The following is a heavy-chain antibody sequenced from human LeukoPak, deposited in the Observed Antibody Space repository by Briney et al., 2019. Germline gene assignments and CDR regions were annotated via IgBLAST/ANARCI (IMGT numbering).Heavy chain of an antibody. CDR1: GGSISSSSYY. Sequence: PSETLSLTCTASGGSISSSSYYWGWIRQPPGKGLEWIGSIYYSGSTYYNPSLKSRVTISVDTSKNQFSLRLSSVTAADTAVYYCARSQWLIALDYWGQGTLVTVSS. V-gene: IGHV4-39*07. D-gene: IGHD6-19*01. CDR2: IYYSGST. CDR3: ARSQWLIALDY. J-gene: IGHJ4*02.